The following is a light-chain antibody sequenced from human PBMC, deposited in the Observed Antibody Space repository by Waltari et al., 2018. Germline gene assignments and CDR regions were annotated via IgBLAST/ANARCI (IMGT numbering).Light chain of an antibody. J-gene: IGKJ1*01. CDR2: LGS. Sequence: EIVMTQSPLSLPVTPGAPASISCRSSQSLLHSNGYNYLDWYLQKPGQSPQLLIYLGSTRDSGVPNRFSGSGSGTDFTLKISRVEAEDVGVYYCMQALQAPKTFGQGTKVEIK. V-gene: IGKV2-28*01. CDR1: QSLLHSNGYNY. CDR3: MQALQAPKT.